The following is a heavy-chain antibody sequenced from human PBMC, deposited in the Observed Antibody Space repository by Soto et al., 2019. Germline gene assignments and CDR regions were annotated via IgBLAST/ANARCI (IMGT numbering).Heavy chain of an antibody. J-gene: IGHJ4*02. V-gene: IGHV4-39*01. Sequence: PSETLSLTCTVSGGPISSSTYYWGWIRQPPGKGLEWVGNIFYSGSTYYNPSLRSRVTISVDTSKNQFSLKLSSVTAADTAVYYCARRPGGGSCDYWGPGILVSVSS. CDR3: ARRPGGGSCDY. D-gene: IGHD2-15*01. CDR2: IFYSGST. CDR1: GGPISSSTYY.